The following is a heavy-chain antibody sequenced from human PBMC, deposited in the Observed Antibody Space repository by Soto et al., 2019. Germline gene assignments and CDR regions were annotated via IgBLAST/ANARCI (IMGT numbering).Heavy chain of an antibody. V-gene: IGHV1-18*01. Sequence: ASVKVSCKASGYTFTSYGISWVRQAPGQGLEWMGWISAYNGNTNYAQKLQGRVTMTTDTSTSTAYMELRSLRSDDTAVYYCARSGMVRGVINYYYYMDVWGKGTTVTVSS. CDR2: ISAYNGNT. J-gene: IGHJ6*03. CDR1: GYTFTSYG. CDR3: ARSGMVRGVINYYYYMDV. D-gene: IGHD3-10*01.